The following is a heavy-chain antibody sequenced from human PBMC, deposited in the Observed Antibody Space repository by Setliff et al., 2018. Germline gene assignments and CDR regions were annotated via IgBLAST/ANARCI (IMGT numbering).Heavy chain of an antibody. CDR2: ISGDASEI. Sequence: GGSLRLSCAASGFTFSNFWLHWVRQAPGKGLEWISRISGDASEIYYANSVTGRFTISRDNAKNTVYLQMNNLRAEDTAVYYCARVGYGVEWGQGTLVTVSS. CDR1: GFTFSNFW. J-gene: IGHJ4*02. D-gene: IGHD3-10*01. V-gene: IGHV3-74*01. CDR3: ARVGYGVE.